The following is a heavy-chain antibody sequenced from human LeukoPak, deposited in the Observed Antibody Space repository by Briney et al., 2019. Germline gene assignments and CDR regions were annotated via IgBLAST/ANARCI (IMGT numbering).Heavy chain of an antibody. CDR3: ARDLGRDFWSGYPDY. V-gene: IGHV1-2*02. CDR2: INPNSGGT. CDR1: GYTFTGYY. J-gene: IGHJ4*02. Sequence: ASVKVSCKASGYTFTGYYMHWVRQAPGQGLEWMGWINPNSGGTNCAQKFQGRVTMTRDTSISTAYMELSRLRSDDTAVYYCARDLGRDFWSGYPDYWGQGTLVTVSS. D-gene: IGHD3-3*01.